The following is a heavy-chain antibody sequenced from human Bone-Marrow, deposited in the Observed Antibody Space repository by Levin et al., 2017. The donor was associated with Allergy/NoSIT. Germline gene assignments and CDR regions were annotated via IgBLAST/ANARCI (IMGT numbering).Heavy chain of an antibody. V-gene: IGHV3-23*01. Sequence: SGESLKISCAASGFTFSKYVMSWVRQAPGRGLECVATITTSGAATYYGDSVRGRFTITRDNSKSTLFLQMKGLRAEDSAVYFCAKVWEAAEDVDYWGQGTLVTVSS. CDR1: GFTFSKYV. CDR3: AKVWEAAEDVDY. D-gene: IGHD1-26*01. CDR2: ITTSGAAT. J-gene: IGHJ4*02.